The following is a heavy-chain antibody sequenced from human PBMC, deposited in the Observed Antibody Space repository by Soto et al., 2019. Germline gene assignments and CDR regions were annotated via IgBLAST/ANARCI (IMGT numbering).Heavy chain of an antibody. Sequence: QVHLVQSGAEVKKPGASVKVSCKGSGYTFTTYGITWGRQAPGQGLEWMGWISAHNGNTNYAQKPQARVTVTRDTSPSTAYMELRSLRSDDTAVYYCARGRYGDYWGQGALVTVSS. CDR3: ARGRYGDY. V-gene: IGHV1-18*01. CDR2: ISAHNGNT. D-gene: IGHD1-1*01. J-gene: IGHJ4*02. CDR1: GYTFTTYG.